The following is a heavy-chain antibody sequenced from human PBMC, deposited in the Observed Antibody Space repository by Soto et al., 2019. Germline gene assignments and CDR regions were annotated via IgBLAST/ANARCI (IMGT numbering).Heavy chain of an antibody. J-gene: IGHJ6*03. CDR1: GFTFSSYD. CDR3: ARGGFLGDILTGYSRPPSYYYYMDV. D-gene: IGHD3-9*01. V-gene: IGHV3-13*01. Sequence: GGSLRLSCAASGFTFSSYDMHWVRQATGKGLEWVSAIGTAGDTYYPGSVKGRFTISRGNAKNSLYLQMNSLRAGDTAVYYCARGGFLGDILTGYSRPPSYYYYMDVWGKGTTVTVSS. CDR2: IGTAGDT.